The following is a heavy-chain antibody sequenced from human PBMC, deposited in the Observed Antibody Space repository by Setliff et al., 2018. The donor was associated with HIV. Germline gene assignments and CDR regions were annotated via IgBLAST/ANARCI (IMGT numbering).Heavy chain of an antibody. J-gene: IGHJ4*02. V-gene: IGHV1-46*01. CDR3: ARAAVAGPWRKLDY. CDR2: INPSGEST. D-gene: IGHD6-19*01. Sequence: VKVSCKASGYTLSNYYMHWVRQAPGQGLEWMGIINPSGESTTYAQRLQGRVTMTTDTSTRTAYMELRSLRSDDTAVYYCARAAVAGPWRKLDYWGQGTLVTVSS. CDR1: GYTLSNYY.